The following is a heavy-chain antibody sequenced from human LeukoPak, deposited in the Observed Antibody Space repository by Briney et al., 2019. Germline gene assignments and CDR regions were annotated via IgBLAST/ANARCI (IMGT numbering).Heavy chain of an antibody. J-gene: IGHJ6*02. CDR2: IWYDGSNK. D-gene: IGHD1-26*01. CDR1: GFTFSSYG. V-gene: IGHV3-33*01. CDR3: ARDIVGATTGYYGMDV. Sequence: PGGSLRLSCAASGFTFSSYGMHWVRQAPGKGLEWVAVIWYDGSNKYYADSVKGRFTISSDNSKNTLYLQMNSLRAEDTAVYYCARDIVGATTGYYGMDVWGQGTTVTVSS.